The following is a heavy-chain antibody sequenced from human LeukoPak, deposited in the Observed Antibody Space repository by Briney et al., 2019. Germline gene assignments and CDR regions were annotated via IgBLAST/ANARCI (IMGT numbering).Heavy chain of an antibody. D-gene: IGHD4-17*01. CDR1: GFTFSSYG. V-gene: IGHV3-30*18. Sequence: GGSLRLSGAASGFTFSSYGMHWVRRAPGKGLEWVAVISYDGSNKYYADSVKGRFTISRDNSKNTLYLQMNSLRAEDTAVYYCAKDAHGDYRFSYYFDYWGQGTLVTVSS. CDR3: AKDAHGDYRFSYYFDY. CDR2: ISYDGSNK. J-gene: IGHJ4*02.